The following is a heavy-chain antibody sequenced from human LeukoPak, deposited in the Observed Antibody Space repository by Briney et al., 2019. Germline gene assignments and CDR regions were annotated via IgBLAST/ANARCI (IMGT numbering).Heavy chain of an antibody. D-gene: IGHD3-10*01. Sequence: PGGSLRLSCAASGFTFSSYEMNWVRQAPGKGLEWVSYISSSGSTIYYADSVKGRFTISRDNAKNSLYLRMNSLRAEDTAVYYCAKGSSYYGSGSSYWGQGTLVTVSS. CDR2: ISSSGSTI. J-gene: IGHJ4*02. V-gene: IGHV3-48*03. CDR1: GFTFSSYE. CDR3: AKGSSYYGSGSSY.